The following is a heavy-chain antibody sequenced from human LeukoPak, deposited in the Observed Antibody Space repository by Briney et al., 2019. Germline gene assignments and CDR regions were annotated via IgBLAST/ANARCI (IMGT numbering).Heavy chain of an antibody. V-gene: IGHV4-39*01. CDR1: GGSINSSRCY. J-gene: IGHJ4*02. D-gene: IGHD2-21*02. CDR2: INYSGRT. Sequence: SETLSLTCTVSGGSINSSRCYWGWIRQPPGKGLEWIGSINYSGRTFYHPSLKSRVTVSVDTSKNQFSLKLSSVTAADTAVFYRARLSQGYCGGDCYSGYWGQGTLVTVSS. CDR3: ARLSQGYCGGDCYSGY.